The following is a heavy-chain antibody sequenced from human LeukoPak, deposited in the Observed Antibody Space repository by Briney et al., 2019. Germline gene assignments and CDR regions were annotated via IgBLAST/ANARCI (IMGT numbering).Heavy chain of an antibody. CDR3: ARDWSGEYSNHGDY. CDR2: ISSNGGST. V-gene: IGHV3-64*01. CDR1: GFTFSSYA. J-gene: IGHJ4*02. Sequence: GGSLRLSCAASGFTFSSYAMHWVRQAPGKGLEYVSAISSNGGSTYYANSVKGRFTISRDNSKNTLYLQMGSLRAEDMAVYYCARDWSGEYSNHGDYWGQGTLVTVSS. D-gene: IGHD3-3*01.